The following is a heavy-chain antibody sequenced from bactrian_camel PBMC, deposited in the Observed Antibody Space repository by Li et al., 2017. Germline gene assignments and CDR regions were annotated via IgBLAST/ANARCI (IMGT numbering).Heavy chain of an antibody. Sequence: HVQLVESGGGSVQAGESLRLTYAASGSTAGAYNMGWSRQSPGKSREGVAVIDSHGAIAYRDSVKGRFTVTQDKPKNTIYLQMNSLKPEDTAVYYCAAGARPIGYGCIVGSWYPPPSFGYWSQGTQVTVS. CDR3: AAGARPIGYGCIVGSWYPPPSFGY. D-gene: IGHD6*01. CDR2: IDSHGAI. J-gene: IGHJ6*01. V-gene: IGHV3S9*01. CDR1: GSTAGAYN.